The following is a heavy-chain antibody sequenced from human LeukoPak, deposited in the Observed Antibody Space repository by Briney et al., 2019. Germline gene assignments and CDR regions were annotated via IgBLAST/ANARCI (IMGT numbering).Heavy chain of an antibody. D-gene: IGHD6-13*01. J-gene: IGHJ4*02. CDR1: GGSISSSSYY. CDR2: IYYSGST. V-gene: IGHV4-39*07. Sequence: SETLSLTCTVSGGSISSSSYYWGWIRQPPGKGLEWIGSIYYSGSTYYNPSLKSRVTISVDTSKNQFSLNLSSVTAADTAVYYCARESAGTTDFDYWGQGTLVTVSS. CDR3: ARESAGTTDFDY.